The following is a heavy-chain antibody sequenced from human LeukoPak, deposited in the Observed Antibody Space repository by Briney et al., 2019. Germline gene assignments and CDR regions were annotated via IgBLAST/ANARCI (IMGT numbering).Heavy chain of an antibody. Sequence: GGSLRLSCAASGFTVSTTYIMWVRQAAGKGLQWVSVIDSGGTRNYADSVKGRFTISRDNSKNMVYLQMNDLRVEDTAMYYCARISRWGQGALVTVSS. J-gene: IGHJ4*02. CDR3: ARISR. CDR1: GFTVSTTY. CDR2: IDSGGTR. V-gene: IGHV3-53*01.